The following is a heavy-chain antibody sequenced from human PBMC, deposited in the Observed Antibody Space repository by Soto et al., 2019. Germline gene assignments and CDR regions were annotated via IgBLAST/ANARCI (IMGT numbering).Heavy chain of an antibody. D-gene: IGHD5-12*01. CDR1: GGYVSAYC. V-gene: IGHV4-59*02. CDR2: IHYNGNT. CDR3: AREGNLGRWLQPLDF. J-gene: IGHJ4*02. Sequence: SVTQSLTCTVSGGYVSAYCWSWVRQKTGKGLEWIGNIHYNGNTKYNPSLKSRVSMSVDTSKNQFSLRLISVTAADTAKYFCAREGNLGRWLQPLDFWGQGTLVTVSS.